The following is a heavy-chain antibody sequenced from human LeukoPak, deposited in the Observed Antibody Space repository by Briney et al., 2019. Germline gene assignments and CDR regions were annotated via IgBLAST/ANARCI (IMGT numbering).Heavy chain of an antibody. V-gene: IGHV3-23*01. J-gene: IGHJ5*02. Sequence: GGSLRLSCAASGFTVGTNSMSWVRQAPGKGLEWVSGISGSDGSTYYADSVKGRFTISRDYSKNTLYVQMNSLRAEDTAVYCCAKARGFCSGGSCYNPFDPWGQGTLVTVSS. CDR3: AKARGFCSGGSCYNPFDP. CDR2: ISGSDGST. D-gene: IGHD2-15*01. CDR1: GFTVGTNS.